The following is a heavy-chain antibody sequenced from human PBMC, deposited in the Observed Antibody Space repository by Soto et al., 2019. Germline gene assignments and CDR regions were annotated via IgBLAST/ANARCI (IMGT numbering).Heavy chain of an antibody. V-gene: IGHV1-3*01. CDR3: ARGGGSYGYYFDD. D-gene: IGHD1-26*01. CDR2: INPGNGNT. J-gene: IGHJ4*02. Sequence: ASVKVSCKASGYTFIGYAMHWVRQAPGQRLEWMGWINPGNGNTHYSQKFQGRVSITRDTSASTANMELSSLRSEDTAVYYCARGGGSYGYYFDDWGQGTLVTVSS. CDR1: GYTFIGYA.